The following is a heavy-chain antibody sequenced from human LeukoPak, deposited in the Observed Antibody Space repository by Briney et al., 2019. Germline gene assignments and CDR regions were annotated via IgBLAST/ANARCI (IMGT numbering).Heavy chain of an antibody. CDR1: GFTFSSYG. V-gene: IGHV3-64*01. J-gene: IGHJ6*03. CDR2: ISSNGGST. CDR3: ARGVRFLEWLLYPLGYMDV. D-gene: IGHD3-3*01. Sequence: GGSLRLSCAAPGFTFSSYGMSWVRQAPGKGLEYVSAISSNGGSTYYANSVKGRFTISRDNSKNTLYLQMGSLRAEDMAVYYCARGVRFLEWLLYPLGYMDVWGKGTTVTVSS.